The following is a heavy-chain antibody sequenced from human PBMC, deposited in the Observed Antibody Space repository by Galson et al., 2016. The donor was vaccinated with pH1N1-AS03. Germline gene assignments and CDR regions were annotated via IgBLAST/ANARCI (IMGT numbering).Heavy chain of an antibody. CDR1: GYPFTSYW. Sequence: QSGAEVKKPGESLRIPCKGSGYPFTSYWINWVRQMPGKGLEWIGRIDPSDSYINYSPAFEGRVTISSDKSTTTAYLQWNDLKSADTAVYFCATGHYYSGLYRDAFDTWGQGTRVTVSS. CDR3: ATGHYYSGLYRDAFDT. J-gene: IGHJ3*02. V-gene: IGHV5-10-1*01. CDR2: IDPSDSYI. D-gene: IGHD1-26*01.